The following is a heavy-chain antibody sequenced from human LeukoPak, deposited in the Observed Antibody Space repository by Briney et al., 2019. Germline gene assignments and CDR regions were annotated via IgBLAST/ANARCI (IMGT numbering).Heavy chain of an antibody. CDR1: GYTFTSHG. Sequence: ASVKVSCKASGYTFTSHGISWVRQAPGQGLEWMGWIGAYNGNTNYAQKLQGRVTMTTDTFTSTAYMELRSLRSDDTAVYYCAKAGGYSYGYVYDSSGYYSDYWGQGTLVAVSS. CDR2: IGAYNGNT. CDR3: AKAGGYSYGYVYDSSGYYSDY. V-gene: IGHV1-18*01. D-gene: IGHD3-22*01. J-gene: IGHJ4*02.